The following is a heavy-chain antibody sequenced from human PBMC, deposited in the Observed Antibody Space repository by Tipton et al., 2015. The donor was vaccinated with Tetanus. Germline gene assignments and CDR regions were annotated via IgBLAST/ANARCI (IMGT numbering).Heavy chain of an antibody. D-gene: IGHD7-27*01. CDR3: ARGFWGGSHHRGHFDY. CDR2: INPNSGGT. Sequence: QVQLVQSGAEVKKPGASVKVSCKASGYTFTGYYMHWVRQAPGQGLEWMGWINPNSGGTNYAQKFQGRVTMTRDTSISTAYMELSRLRSDDTAVYYCARGFWGGSHHRGHFDYWGQGTLVTVSS. CDR1: GYTFTGYY. J-gene: IGHJ4*02. V-gene: IGHV1-2*02.